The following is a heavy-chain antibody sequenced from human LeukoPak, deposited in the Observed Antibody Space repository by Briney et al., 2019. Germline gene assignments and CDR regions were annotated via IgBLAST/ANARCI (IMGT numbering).Heavy chain of an antibody. V-gene: IGHV3-48*04. CDR1: GFTFSSYG. CDR3: ARGGGMTTVTSDAFDI. Sequence: GRSLRLSCAASGFTFSSYGMHWVRQAPGKGLEWVSYISSSSSTIYYADSVKGRFTISRDNAKNSLYLQMNSLRAEDTAVYYCARGGGMTTVTSDAFDIWGQGTMVTVSS. D-gene: IGHD4-17*01. J-gene: IGHJ3*02. CDR2: ISSSSSTI.